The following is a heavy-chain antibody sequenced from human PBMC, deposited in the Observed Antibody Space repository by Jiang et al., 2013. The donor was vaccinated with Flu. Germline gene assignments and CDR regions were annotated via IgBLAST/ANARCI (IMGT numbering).Heavy chain of an antibody. Sequence: GAEVKKPGESLRISCKGSGYIFTDYWITWVRQMPGKGLEWMGRIDPRSSYISYSPSFQGHVIISADKSITTAFLRWSGLKASDTAMYYCARHALGSSGWHYFDDWGQGTLVTVSS. CDR3: ARHALGSSGWHYFDD. J-gene: IGHJ4*02. CDR2: IDPRSSYI. V-gene: IGHV5-10-1*01. D-gene: IGHD6-25*01. CDR1: GYIFTDYW.